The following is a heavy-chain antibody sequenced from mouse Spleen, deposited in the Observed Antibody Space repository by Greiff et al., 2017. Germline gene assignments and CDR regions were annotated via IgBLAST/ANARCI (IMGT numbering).Heavy chain of an antibody. J-gene: IGHJ2*01. CDR2: IHPNSGST. V-gene: IGHV1-64*01. Sequence: QVQLKQPGAELVKPGASVKLSCKASGYTFTSYWMHWVKQRPGQGLEWIGMIHPNSGSTNYNEKFKSKATLTVDKSSSTAYMQLSSLTSEDSAVYYCARQGYRYDDYWGQGTTLTVSS. CDR1: GYTFTSYW. CDR3: ARQGYRYDDY. D-gene: IGHD2-14*01.